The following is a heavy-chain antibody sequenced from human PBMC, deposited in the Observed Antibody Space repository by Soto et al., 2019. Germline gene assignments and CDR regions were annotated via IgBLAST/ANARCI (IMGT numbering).Heavy chain of an antibody. CDR1: GGTFSSYA. Sequence: QVQLVQSGAEVKKPGSSVKVSCKASGGTFSSYAISWVRQAPGQGLEWMGGIIPIFGTANYAQQFQGRVTITADESTSTAYMELSSLRSEDTAVYYCARGQYQLLTGDYYYYGMDVWGQGTTVSVSS. D-gene: IGHD2-2*01. CDR2: IIPIFGTA. J-gene: IGHJ6*02. CDR3: ARGQYQLLTGDYYYYGMDV. V-gene: IGHV1-69*01.